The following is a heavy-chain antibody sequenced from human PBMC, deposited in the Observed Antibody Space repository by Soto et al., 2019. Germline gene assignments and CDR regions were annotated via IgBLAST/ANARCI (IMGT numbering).Heavy chain of an antibody. CDR1: GFTFSGYW. J-gene: IGHJ4*02. CDR3: ARSGSENDF. V-gene: IGHV3-7*03. Sequence: EVQLVESGGGLVQPGGSLRLSCAASGFTFSGYWMSWVRQAPGKGLERVANIKEDGSEKNYVDSVKGRFTISRDNAMNSLFLQMNSLRAEDTAVYFCARSGSENDFWGQGTLVTVSS. D-gene: IGHD5-12*01. CDR2: IKEDGSEK.